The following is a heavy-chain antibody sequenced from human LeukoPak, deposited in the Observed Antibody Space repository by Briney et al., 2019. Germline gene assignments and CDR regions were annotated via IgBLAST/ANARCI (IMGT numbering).Heavy chain of an antibody. CDR1: GYTFTSYG. D-gene: IGHD1-7*01. Sequence: GASVKVSCKASGYTFTSYGISWVRQAPGQGLEWMGWIGAYNGNTNYAQKLQGRVTMTTDTSTSTAYMELRSLRSDDTAVYYCARILGGITGTSLVRFDPWGQGTLVTVSS. CDR3: ARILGGITGTSLVRFDP. J-gene: IGHJ5*02. V-gene: IGHV1-18*01. CDR2: IGAYNGNT.